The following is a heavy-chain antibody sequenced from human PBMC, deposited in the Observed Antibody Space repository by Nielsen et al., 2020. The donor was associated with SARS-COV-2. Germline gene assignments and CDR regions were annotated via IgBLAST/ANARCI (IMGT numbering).Heavy chain of an antibody. Sequence: GEFLKISCAASGFTFSSHDMHWVRQATGKGLEWVSAIGTAGDTYYPGSVKGRFTISRENAKNSLYLQMNSLRAGDTAVYYCARGTQQLVRFYYYYGMDVWGQGTTVTVSS. J-gene: IGHJ6*02. CDR3: ARGTQQLVRFYYYYGMDV. D-gene: IGHD6-13*01. V-gene: IGHV3-13*04. CDR1: GFTFSSHD. CDR2: IGTAGDT.